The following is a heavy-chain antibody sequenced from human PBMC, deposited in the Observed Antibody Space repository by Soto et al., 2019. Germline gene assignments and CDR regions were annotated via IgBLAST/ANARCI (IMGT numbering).Heavy chain of an antibody. CDR1: GASFSSPA. D-gene: IGHD2-21*01. CDR3: ARVISPCCVYYHYRLDV. Sequence: GPQEKFSWKASGASFSSPAISFVRQPPGQGLERMGRSTPTYGTENYAQKSQGRVTITAAQATRTAYLELSRPRSEDTAVYYCARVISPCCVYYHYRLDVCGQGTTVTVSS. CDR2: STPTYGTE. J-gene: IGHJ6*01. V-gene: IGHV1-69*15.